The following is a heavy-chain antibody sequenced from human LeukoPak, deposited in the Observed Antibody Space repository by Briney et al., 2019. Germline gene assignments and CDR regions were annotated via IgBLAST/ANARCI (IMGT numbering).Heavy chain of an antibody. V-gene: IGHV4-59*01. CDR2: IYYSGST. J-gene: IGHJ4*02. Sequence: PSETLSLTCTVSGVSLSSYYWSWIRQPPGKGLEWIGYIYYSGSTNYNPSLKSRVTISVDTSKNQFSLKLSSVTAADTAVSYCARGQLERRLYFDYWGQGTLVTVSS. CDR1: GVSLSSYY. D-gene: IGHD1-1*01. CDR3: ARGQLERRLYFDY.